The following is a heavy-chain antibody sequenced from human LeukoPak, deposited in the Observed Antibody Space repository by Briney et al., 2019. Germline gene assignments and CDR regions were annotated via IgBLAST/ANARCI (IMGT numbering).Heavy chain of an antibody. V-gene: IGHV3-23*01. Sequence: GGSLRLSCAASGFTFSSYAMSWVRQAPGKGLEWVSAISGSGGSTYYADSVKGRFTISRDNSKNTLYLQMNSLRAEDTAVYYCAKVTAGYYDSSGNFDYWGQGTLVTVSS. J-gene: IGHJ4*02. CDR3: AKVTAGYYDSSGNFDY. CDR2: ISGSGGST. D-gene: IGHD3-22*01. CDR1: GFTFSSYA.